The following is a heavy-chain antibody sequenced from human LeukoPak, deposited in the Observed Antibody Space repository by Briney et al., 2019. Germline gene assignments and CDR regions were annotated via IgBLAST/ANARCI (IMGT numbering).Heavy chain of an antibody. J-gene: IGHJ4*02. CDR2: IIPIFGTA. D-gene: IGHD3-3*01. CDR1: GGTFSSYA. V-gene: IGHV1-69*01. CDR3: ARETIFGVVQGYFDY. Sequence: SVRVSCKASGGTFSSYAISWVRQAPGQGLEWMGGIIPIFGTANYAQKFQGRVTITADESTSTAYMELSSLRSEDTAVYYCARETIFGVVQGYFDYWGQGTLVTVSS.